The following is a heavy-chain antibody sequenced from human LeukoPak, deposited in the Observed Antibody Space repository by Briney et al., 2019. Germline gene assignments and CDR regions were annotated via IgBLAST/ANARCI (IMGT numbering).Heavy chain of an antibody. V-gene: IGHV3-69-1*01. J-gene: IGHJ3*02. CDR3: ARRSAAKDAFDI. Sequence: GGSLRLSCAASGFTFSDYFMSWIRQAPGKGLEWLSHISSSGTGYYTDSVKGRFTISRDNAKNTLYLQMNSLRAEDTAVYYCARRSAAKDAFDIWGQGTMVTVSS. CDR2: ISSSGTG. D-gene: IGHD6-25*01. CDR1: GFTFSDYF.